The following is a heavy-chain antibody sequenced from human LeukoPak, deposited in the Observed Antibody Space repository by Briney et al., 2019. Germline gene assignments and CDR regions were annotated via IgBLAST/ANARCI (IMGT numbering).Heavy chain of an antibody. Sequence: PGGSLRLSCAASGFTISSYAMTWVRQAPAKGLEWVSAIINSGGTPYYSDSVKGRFTISRDISRNTLYLHMTSLRAEDTAIYYCTRDAYESTVADAFDIWGQGTMVTVSS. D-gene: IGHD6-19*01. J-gene: IGHJ3*02. CDR2: IINSGGTP. CDR3: TRDAYESTVADAFDI. CDR1: GFTISSYA. V-gene: IGHV3-23*01.